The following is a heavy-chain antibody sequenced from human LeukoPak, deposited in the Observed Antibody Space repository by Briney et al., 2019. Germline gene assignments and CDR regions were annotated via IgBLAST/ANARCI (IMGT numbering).Heavy chain of an antibody. CDR2: IYPGDSDS. J-gene: IGHJ4*02. V-gene: IGHV5-51*01. CDR3: ARRSPHCSGTSCYDDY. Sequence: ESLKISCKGSGYSFTSNWIGWVLQMPVKGLEWMAIIYPGDSDSRYSPPFQGQVTISADKSISTAYLQWSSLKASDTAMYYCARRSPHCSGTSCYDDYWGQGTPVTVSS. CDR1: GYSFTSNW. D-gene: IGHD2-2*01.